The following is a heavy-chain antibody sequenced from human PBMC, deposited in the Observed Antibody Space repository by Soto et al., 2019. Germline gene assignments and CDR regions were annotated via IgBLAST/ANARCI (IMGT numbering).Heavy chain of an antibody. J-gene: IGHJ3*01. CDR2: ISAHTGSS. CDR3: ARAFFYQGSDSRGYSFDAFDF. D-gene: IGHD3-22*01. Sequence: ASVKVSCKASGYTFTSCGISWVRQARGQGLEWMGWISAHTGSSEYAQRFQGRVTMTTDRSTSTAYMELRSLRSDDTAVYYCARAFFYQGSDSRGYSFDAFDFWGPGTLVTVSS. V-gene: IGHV1-18*01. CDR1: GYTFTSCG.